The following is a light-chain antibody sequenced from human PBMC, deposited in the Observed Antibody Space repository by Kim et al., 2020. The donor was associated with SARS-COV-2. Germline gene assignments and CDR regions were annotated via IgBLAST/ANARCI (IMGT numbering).Light chain of an antibody. V-gene: IGKV1-13*02. J-gene: IGKJ2*01. CDR2: DAS. Sequence: ASFGDRVTIPCPASQGISSALAWYQQKPGKAPKLLIYDASSLESGVPSRFSGSGSGTDFTLTISSLQPEDFATYYCQQFNSYPLYTFGQGTKLEI. CDR3: QQFNSYPLYT. CDR1: QGISSA.